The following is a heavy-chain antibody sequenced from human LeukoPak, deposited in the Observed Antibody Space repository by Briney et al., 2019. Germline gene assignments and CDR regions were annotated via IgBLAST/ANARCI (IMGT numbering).Heavy chain of an antibody. J-gene: IGHJ6*02. Sequence: GGSLRLSCAASGFTFTSYWMNWVRQAPGKGPEWVANIKQDGSETYYVDSVKGRFTISRDNAQKSLYLQMNSLRVEDTAVYYCVRDPRQQRRRGCFYYYGLDVWGQGTTVTVSS. CDR1: GFTFTSYW. CDR2: IKQDGSET. D-gene: IGHD6-13*01. V-gene: IGHV3-7*01. CDR3: VRDPRQQRRRGCFYYYGLDV.